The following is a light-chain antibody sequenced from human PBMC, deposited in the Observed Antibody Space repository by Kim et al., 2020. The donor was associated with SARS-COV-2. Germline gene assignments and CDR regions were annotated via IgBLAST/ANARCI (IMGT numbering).Light chain of an antibody. Sequence: DIQMTQPPSSLSASVGDRVTITCRASQSISSYLNWYQQKPGKAPKLLIYAASSLQSGVPSRFSGSGSGTDFTLTISSLQPEDFATYYCQQSYSIPWTFGQGTKVDIK. CDR3: QQSYSIPWT. J-gene: IGKJ1*01. CDR1: QSISSY. V-gene: IGKV1-39*01. CDR2: AAS.